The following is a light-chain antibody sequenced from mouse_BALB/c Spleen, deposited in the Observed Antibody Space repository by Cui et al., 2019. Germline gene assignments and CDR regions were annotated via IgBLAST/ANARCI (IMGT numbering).Light chain of an antibody. CDR1: QDIGSS. CDR3: RQYDSNPFT. V-gene: IGKV9-120*02. CDR2: DKT. Sequence: DIQLTQSPSSLSASLGERVCLTCRASQDIGSSLKWLQQEPDGNIKSLIYDKTSLDYGVIKRLSGSRSWAKYSPTISSLEAEDVVDYYCRQYDSNPFTFGGGTKLEIK. J-gene: IGKJ4*01.